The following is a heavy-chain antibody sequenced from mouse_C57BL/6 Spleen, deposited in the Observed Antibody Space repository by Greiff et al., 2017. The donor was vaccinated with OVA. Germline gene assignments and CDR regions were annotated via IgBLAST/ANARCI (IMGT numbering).Heavy chain of an antibody. CDR2: INPGSGGT. D-gene: IGHD1-1*01. J-gene: IGHJ1*03. V-gene: IGHV1-54*01. CDR3: ARSTTVVERYFDV. Sequence: VKLQQSGAELVRPGTSVKVSCKASGYAFTNYLIEWVKQRPGQGLEWIGVINPGSGGTNYNEKFKGKATLTADKSSSTAYMQLSSLTSEDSAVYFCARSTTVVERYFDVWGTGTTVTVSS. CDR1: GYAFTNYL.